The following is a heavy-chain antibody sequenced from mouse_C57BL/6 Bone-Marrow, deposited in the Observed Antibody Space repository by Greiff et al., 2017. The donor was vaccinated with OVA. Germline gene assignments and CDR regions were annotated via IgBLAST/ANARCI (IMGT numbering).Heavy chain of an antibody. J-gene: IGHJ4*01. D-gene: IGHD2-3*01. CDR2: IRLKSDNYAT. CDR1: GFTFSNYW. V-gene: IGHV6-3*01. Sequence: EVQLQESGGGLVQPGGSMKLSCVASGFTFSNYWMNWVRQSPEKGLEWVAQIRLKSDNYATHYAESVKGRFTISRDDSKSSVYLQMNNLRAEDTGIYYCTGNGYYFYYYAMDYWGQGTSVTVSS. CDR3: TGNGYYFYYYAMDY.